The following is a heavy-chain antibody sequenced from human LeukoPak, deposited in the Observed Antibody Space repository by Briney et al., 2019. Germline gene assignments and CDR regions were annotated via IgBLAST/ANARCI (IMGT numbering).Heavy chain of an antibody. CDR3: AKGSTSMVATTLAY. Sequence: GGSLRLSCAASGLTFSSYAMTWVRQAPGKGLEWVSGISGSGGSTYYADSVKGRFTVSRDNSKNTLYLQMDSLRAEDTAVYYCAKGSTSMVATTLAYWGQGTLVTVSS. CDR1: GLTFSSYA. J-gene: IGHJ4*02. D-gene: IGHD5-12*01. CDR2: ISGSGGST. V-gene: IGHV3-23*01.